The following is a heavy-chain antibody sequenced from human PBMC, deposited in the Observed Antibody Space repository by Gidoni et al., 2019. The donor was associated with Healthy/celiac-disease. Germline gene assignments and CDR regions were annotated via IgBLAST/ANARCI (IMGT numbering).Heavy chain of an antibody. J-gene: IGHJ4*02. Sequence: EVQLVESGGGLVQPGGSLRLSCAASGFTFSSYSMNWVRQAPGKGLEWVSYISSSSSTIYYADSVKGRFTIFRDNAKNSLYLQMNSLRAEDTAVYYCARDIRYSRAPFDYWGQGTLVTVSS. CDR2: ISSSSSTI. CDR3: ARDIRYSRAPFDY. D-gene: IGHD6-13*01. V-gene: IGHV3-48*01. CDR1: GFTFSSYS.